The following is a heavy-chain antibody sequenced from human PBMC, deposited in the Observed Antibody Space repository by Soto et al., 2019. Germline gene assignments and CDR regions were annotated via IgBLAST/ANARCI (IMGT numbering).Heavy chain of an antibody. Sequence: GGSLRLSCAASGFTSSSYDMHWVRQATGKGLEWVSAIGTAGDTYYPGSVKGRFTISRENAKNSLYLQMNSLRAEDTAVYYCARDWKNCTRGGSCYVGIGGLDYWGQGTLVTVSS. J-gene: IGHJ4*02. CDR1: GFTSSSYD. V-gene: IGHV3-13*01. CDR3: ARDWKNCTRGGSCYVGIGGLDY. D-gene: IGHD2-15*01. CDR2: IGTAGDT.